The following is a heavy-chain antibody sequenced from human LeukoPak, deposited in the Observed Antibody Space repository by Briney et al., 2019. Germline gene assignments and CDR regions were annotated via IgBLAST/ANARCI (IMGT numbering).Heavy chain of an antibody. D-gene: IGHD3-16*01. CDR3: ARGGGLIKEYFDY. CDR2: IYTSGST. V-gene: IGHV4-4*07. CDR1: GGSIRRYY. J-gene: IGHJ4*02. Sequence: NPSETLSLTCTVSGGSIRRYYWSWLRQPAGKGLEWIGRIYTSGSTNYNPSLKSRVTMSVDTSKNHFSLKLSSVTAADTAVYYCARGGGLIKEYFDYWGQGTLVTVSS.